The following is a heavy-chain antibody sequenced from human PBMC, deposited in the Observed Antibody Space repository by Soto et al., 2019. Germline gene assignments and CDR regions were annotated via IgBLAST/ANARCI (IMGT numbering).Heavy chain of an antibody. CDR3: ARESKTGGYYDSSGYYSYNWFDP. CDR2: IYYSGST. J-gene: IGHJ5*02. D-gene: IGHD3-22*01. CDR1: GGSISSYY. Sequence: NPSETLSLTCTVSGGSISSYYWSWIRQPPGKGLEWIGYIYYSGSTNYNPSLKSRVTISVDTSKNQFSLKLSSVTAADTAVYYCARESKTGGYYDSSGYYSYNWFDPWGQGTLVTVSS. V-gene: IGHV4-59*01.